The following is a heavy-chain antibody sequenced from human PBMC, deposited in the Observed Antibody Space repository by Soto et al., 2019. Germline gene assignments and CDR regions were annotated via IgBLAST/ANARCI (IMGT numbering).Heavy chain of an antibody. CDR3: ARVPDY. V-gene: IGHV4-30-2*01. D-gene: IGHD2-2*01. CDR1: GCSISRGGYS. CDR2: MYHSGST. J-gene: IGHJ4*02. Sequence: PAETLALTCAGSGCSISRGGYSWKWLRQPPGKGLEWIGYMYHSGSTYYNPSLKSRVTISIDRSKNQFSLKLSSVTAADTAVYYCARVPDYWGQGILVTVSS.